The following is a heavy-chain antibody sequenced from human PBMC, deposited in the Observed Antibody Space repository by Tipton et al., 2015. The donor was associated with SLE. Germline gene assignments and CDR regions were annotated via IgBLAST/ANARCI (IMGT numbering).Heavy chain of an antibody. V-gene: IGHV4-59*08. J-gene: IGHJ4*02. CDR3: ARSPTSGWEYYFDF. D-gene: IGHD6-19*01. Sequence: TLSLTCTVSGGSINTDYWSWIRQSPGKGLEWIGYIYYIGSTNYNPSLQRRVTMSVDRSKNQFSLRLTSVTAADTAVYYCARSPTSGWEYYFDFWGQGTLVTVSS. CDR1: GGSINTDY. CDR2: IYYIGST.